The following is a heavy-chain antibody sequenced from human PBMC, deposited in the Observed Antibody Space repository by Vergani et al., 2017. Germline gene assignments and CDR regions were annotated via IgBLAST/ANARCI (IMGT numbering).Heavy chain of an antibody. J-gene: IGHJ4*02. CDR3: ARMKRIVGAYFDY. CDR2: IYYSGGT. V-gene: IGHV4-59*01. Sequence: QVQLQESGPGLVKPSETLSITCTVSGGSISSYYWSWIRQPPGKGLEWVGYIYYSGGTNYNPSLKSRVTISVDTSKNQFSLKLSSVTAADTAVYYCARMKRIVGAYFDYWGQGTLVTVSS. CDR1: GGSISSYY. D-gene: IGHD1-26*01.